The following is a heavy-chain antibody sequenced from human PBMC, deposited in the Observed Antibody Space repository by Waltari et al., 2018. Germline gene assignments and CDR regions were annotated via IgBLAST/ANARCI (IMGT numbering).Heavy chain of an antibody. D-gene: IGHD1-26*01. J-gene: IGHJ6*03. V-gene: IGHV3-48*04. CDR2: ISSSSSTI. CDR3: AKVATARSMDV. Sequence: EVQLVESGGGLVQPGGSLRLSCAASGFSFSSYSMNWVRQAPGKGLEWVSYISSSSSTIYYADSVKGRFTISRDNAKNSLYLQMNSLRAEDTAVYYCAKVATARSMDVWGKGTTVTVSS. CDR1: GFSFSSYS.